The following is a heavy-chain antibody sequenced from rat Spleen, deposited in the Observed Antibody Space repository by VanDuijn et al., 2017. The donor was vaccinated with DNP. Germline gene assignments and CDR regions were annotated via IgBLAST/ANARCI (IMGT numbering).Heavy chain of an antibody. J-gene: IGHJ3*01. Sequence: EVQLVESGGGLVQPGRSLKLSCAASGFTFSDYYMAWVRQAPTKGLEWVASISYDGGSTYYGDPVKGRFTISRDNAKTTLSLQMNSLRSEDMATYYCARPMDYYSGGFAYWGQGTLVTVSS. V-gene: IGHV5-22*01. D-gene: IGHD1-1*01. CDR1: GFTFSDYY. CDR3: ARPMDYYSGGFAY. CDR2: ISYDGGST.